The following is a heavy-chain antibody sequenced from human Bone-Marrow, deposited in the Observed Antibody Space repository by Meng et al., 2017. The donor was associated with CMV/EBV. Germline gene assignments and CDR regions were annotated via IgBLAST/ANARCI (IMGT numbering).Heavy chain of an antibody. D-gene: IGHD3-22*01. J-gene: IGHJ6*02. CDR2: INPSGGST. Sequence: ASVKVSCKASGYTFTSYYMHWVRQAPGQGLEWMGIINPSGGSTSYAQKFQGRVTMTRDTSTSTVYMELSSLRSEDTAVYYCARAAITMIVHYVMDVWGQGTTVTVSS. CDR1: GYTFTSYY. V-gene: IGHV1-46*01. CDR3: ARAAITMIVHYVMDV.